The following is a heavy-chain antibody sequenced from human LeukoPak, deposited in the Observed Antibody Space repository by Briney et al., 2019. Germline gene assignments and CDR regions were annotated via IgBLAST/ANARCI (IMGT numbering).Heavy chain of an antibody. CDR3: AKDSELYDILTGFDY. Sequence: GGSLRLSCAASGFTFSSYTMSWVRQAPGKGLEWVAVISYDGSNKYYADSVKGRFTISRDNSKNTLYLQMNSLRAEDTAVYYCAKDSELYDILTGFDYWGQGTLVTVSS. CDR2: ISYDGSNK. J-gene: IGHJ4*02. CDR1: GFTFSSYT. D-gene: IGHD3-9*01. V-gene: IGHV3-30*18.